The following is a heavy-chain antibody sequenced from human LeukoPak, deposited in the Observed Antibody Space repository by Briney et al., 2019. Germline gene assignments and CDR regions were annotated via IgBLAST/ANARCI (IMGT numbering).Heavy chain of an antibody. Sequence: GGSVRLSCAASGFTFSSYWMHWVRQAPGKGLVWVSRINSDGSSTSYADSVKGRFTISRDNAKNTLYLQMNSLRAEDTAVYYCARAPRDYGDYGADYWGQGTLVTVSS. CDR1: GFTFSSYW. V-gene: IGHV3-74*01. D-gene: IGHD4-17*01. J-gene: IGHJ4*02. CDR3: ARAPRDYGDYGADY. CDR2: INSDGSST.